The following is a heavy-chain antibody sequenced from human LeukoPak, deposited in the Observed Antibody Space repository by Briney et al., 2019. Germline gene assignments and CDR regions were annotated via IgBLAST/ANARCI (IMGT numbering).Heavy chain of an antibody. V-gene: IGHV1-69*04. CDR2: IIPIFGIA. Sequence: SVKVSCKASGGTFSSYAISWVRQAPGQGLEWMGRIIPIFGIANYAQKFQGRVTVTADKSTSTAYMELSSLRSEDTAVYYCARDTSYCSGGSCYFYGFDYWGQGTLVTVSS. D-gene: IGHD2-15*01. CDR3: ARDTSYCSGGSCYFYGFDY. CDR1: GGTFSSYA. J-gene: IGHJ4*02.